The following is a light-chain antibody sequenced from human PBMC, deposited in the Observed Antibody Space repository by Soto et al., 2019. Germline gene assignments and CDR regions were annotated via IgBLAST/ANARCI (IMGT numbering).Light chain of an antibody. CDR3: HQSNDWWT. V-gene: IGKV3-15*01. CDR1: QSVSNN. Sequence: EIVMTQSPATLSVSPGERATLSCRASQSVSNNLAWYQQKPGQAPRLLIYGASTRATGIPARFSGSGSGTEFTLTISSLQSEDFAAYYCHQSNDWWTFGQGTKVEIK. CDR2: GAS. J-gene: IGKJ1*01.